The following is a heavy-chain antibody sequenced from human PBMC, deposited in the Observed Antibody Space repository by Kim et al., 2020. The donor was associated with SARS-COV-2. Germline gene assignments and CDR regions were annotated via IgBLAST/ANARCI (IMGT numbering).Heavy chain of an antibody. V-gene: IGHV4-30-2*05. D-gene: IGHD4-17*01. J-gene: IGHJ3*02. CDR3: ARDRSATVTFSDAFDI. Sequence: SIKSRVTISVDTSKNQFSLKLSAVTAADTAVYYCARDRSATVTFSDAFDIWGQGTMVTVSS.